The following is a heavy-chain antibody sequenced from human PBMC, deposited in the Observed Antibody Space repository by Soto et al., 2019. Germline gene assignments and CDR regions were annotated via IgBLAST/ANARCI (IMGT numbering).Heavy chain of an antibody. D-gene: IGHD5-12*01. CDR2: IYWDDDK. CDR3: AHIDPEIVTVGGHGGFDY. Sequence: QITLKESGPTLVRPPQTLRLTSTFSGFSVTSGVGVGWIREPPGKALERLALIYWDDDKHYSPSLKNRLTITKDTSKNQVVLTMTNVGPVDTATYFCAHIDPEIVTVGGHGGFDYWGQGTLVTVSS. CDR1: GFSVTSGVG. V-gene: IGHV2-5*02. J-gene: IGHJ4*02.